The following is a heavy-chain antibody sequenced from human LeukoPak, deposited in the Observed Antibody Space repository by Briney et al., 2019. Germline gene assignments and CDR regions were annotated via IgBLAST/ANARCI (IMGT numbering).Heavy chain of an antibody. Sequence: PGGSLRLSCAASGFTVSSNYMSWVRQAPGKGLEWVSVIYSGGSTYYADSVKGRFTISRDNSKNTLYLQMNSLRSEDTAVHYCARDGYSYGIAYWGQGTLVTVSS. CDR2: IYSGGST. CDR1: GFTVSSNY. V-gene: IGHV3-53*05. CDR3: ARDGYSYGIAY. J-gene: IGHJ4*02. D-gene: IGHD5-18*01.